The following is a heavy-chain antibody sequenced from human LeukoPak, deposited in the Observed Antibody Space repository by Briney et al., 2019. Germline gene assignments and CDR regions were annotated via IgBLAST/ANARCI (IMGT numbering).Heavy chain of an antibody. V-gene: IGHV3-66*01. Sequence: GGSLRLSCAASGFTVSSNYMSWVRQAPGQGLEWVSVIYSGGSTYYSDSVKGRFTISRDNSKNTLYLQMNSMRAEDTAVYYCARYLRRRKGSSGGFDVFDSGGQGTMVTFSA. CDR2: IYSGGST. CDR1: GFTVSSNY. CDR3: ARYLRRRKGSSGGFDVFDS. J-gene: IGHJ3*02. D-gene: IGHD6-19*01.